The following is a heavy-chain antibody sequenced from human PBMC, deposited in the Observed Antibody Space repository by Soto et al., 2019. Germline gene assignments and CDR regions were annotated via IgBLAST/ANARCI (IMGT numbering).Heavy chain of an antibody. D-gene: IGHD4-17*01. CDR1: GGSISSGGYS. CDR2: IYHSGST. V-gene: IGHV4-30-2*01. J-gene: IGHJ4*02. CDR3: ARDSLYGDFSYFDY. Sequence: QLQLQESGSGLVKPSQTLSLTCAVSGGSISSGGYSWSWIRQPPGKGLEWIGYIYHSGSTYYNPYLKSRVTISVDRSKNQFSLKLSSVTAADTAVYYCARDSLYGDFSYFDYWGQGTLVTVSS.